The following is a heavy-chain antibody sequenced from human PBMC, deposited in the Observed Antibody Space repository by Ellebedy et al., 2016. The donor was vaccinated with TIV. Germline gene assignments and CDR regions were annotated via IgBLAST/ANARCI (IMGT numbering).Heavy chain of an antibody. CDR1: GYTFASYD. D-gene: IGHD4-17*01. CDR3: ARDFAGYDDYGLGYFDY. CDR2: INPTGGNT. V-gene: IGHV1-46*04. J-gene: IGHJ4*02. Sequence: AASVKVSCKASGYTFASYDVNWVRQAPGQGLEWMGIINPTGGNTRYAQKLQGRVTMTTDTSTSTGYMELSSLRSEDTAVYYCARDFAGYDDYGLGYFDYWGQGTLVTVSS.